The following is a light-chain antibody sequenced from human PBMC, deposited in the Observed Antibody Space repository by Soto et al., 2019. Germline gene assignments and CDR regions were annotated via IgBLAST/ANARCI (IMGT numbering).Light chain of an antibody. Sequence: EIVLTQSPGTLSLSPGERATLSCMASQSVSSNYLAWYQQKPGQAPRLLIYGASSRATGIPDRFSGSGSGTDFTLTIRRLEPEDFAVYYCQQYGSSYPWTFGQGTKGAIK. CDR2: GAS. J-gene: IGKJ1*01. CDR1: QSVSSNY. V-gene: IGKV3-20*01. CDR3: QQYGSSYPWT.